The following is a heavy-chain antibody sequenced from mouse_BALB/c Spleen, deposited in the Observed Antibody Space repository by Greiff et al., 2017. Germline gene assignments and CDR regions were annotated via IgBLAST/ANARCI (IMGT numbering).Heavy chain of an antibody. CDR2: ISSGSSTI. CDR1: GFTFSSFG. V-gene: IGHV5-17*02. Sequence: EVQLVESGGGLVQPGGSRKLSCAASGFTFSSFGMHWVRQAPEKGLEWVAYISSGSSTIYYADTVKGRFTISRDNPKNTLFLQMTSLRSEDTAMYYCARWRYDEAWFAYWGQGTLVTVSA. CDR3: ARWRYDEAWFAY. D-gene: IGHD2-14*01. J-gene: IGHJ3*01.